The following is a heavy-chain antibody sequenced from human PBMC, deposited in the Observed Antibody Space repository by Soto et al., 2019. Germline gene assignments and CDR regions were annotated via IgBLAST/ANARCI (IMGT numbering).Heavy chain of an antibody. Sequence: EVQLLESGGGLVQPGGSLRLSCAASGFTFSNYAISWVRQAPGKGLEWVSAITGNGDYTYYADSVKGRFTLSRDNSKNTLFLQMNGLRAEDTAVYYCAKLPYSSAWFGAFDIWGQGTRVTVSS. CDR1: GFTFSNYA. V-gene: IGHV3-23*01. CDR2: ITGNGDYT. CDR3: AKLPYSSAWFGAFDI. J-gene: IGHJ3*02. D-gene: IGHD6-19*01.